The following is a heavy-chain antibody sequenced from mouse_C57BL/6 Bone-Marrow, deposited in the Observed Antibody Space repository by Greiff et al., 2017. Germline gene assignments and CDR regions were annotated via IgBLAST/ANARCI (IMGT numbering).Heavy chain of an antibody. CDR3: ARGGYYGSSYSWFAY. CDR1: GFSLTSYG. D-gene: IGHD1-1*01. Sequence: QVQLQQSGPGLVAPSQSLSITCTVSGFSLTSYGVHWVRQPPGKGLEWLVVIWSDGSTTYNSALKSRLSISKDNSKSQVFLKMNSLQTDDTAMYYCARGGYYGSSYSWFAYWGQGTLVTVSA. V-gene: IGHV2-6*03. J-gene: IGHJ3*01. CDR2: IWSDGST.